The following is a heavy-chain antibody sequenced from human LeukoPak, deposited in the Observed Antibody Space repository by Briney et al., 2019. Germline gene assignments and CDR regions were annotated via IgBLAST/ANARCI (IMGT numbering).Heavy chain of an antibody. Sequence: SVKVSCKASGGTFSSYAISWVRQAPGQGLEWMGGIIPIFGTANYAQKFQGRVTITADESTSTAYMELSSLRSENTAVYTCARGLTAADYYYPGRDVWAKGPTVTVS. CDR2: IIPIFGTA. CDR1: GGTFSSYA. J-gene: IGHJ6*04. CDR3: ARGLTAADYYYPGRDV. V-gene: IGHV1-69*13. D-gene: IGHD6-25*01.